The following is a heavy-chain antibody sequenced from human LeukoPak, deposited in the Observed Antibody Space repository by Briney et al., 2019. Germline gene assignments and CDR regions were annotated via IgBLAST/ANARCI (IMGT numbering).Heavy chain of an antibody. CDR2: INPSGGST. J-gene: IGHJ3*02. Sequence: ASVKVSCKASRGTFSSYAIIWVRQAPGQGLEWMGIINPSGGSTSYAQKFQGRVTMTRDMSTSTVYMELSSLRSEDTAVYYCARDGIRGWLQLGDDAFDIWGQGTMVTVSS. V-gene: IGHV1-46*01. CDR3: ARDGIRGWLQLGDDAFDI. CDR1: RGTFSSYA. D-gene: IGHD5-24*01.